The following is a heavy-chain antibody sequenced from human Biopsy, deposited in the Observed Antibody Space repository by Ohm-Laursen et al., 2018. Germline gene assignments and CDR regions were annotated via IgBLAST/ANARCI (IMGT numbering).Heavy chain of an antibody. Sequence: PSETLSLTCSVSGDSISSYYWSWIRQPPGKGLQWIGYVYYTGSTDYNPSLQSRVTISVDTSKNQFSLKLSSVTAADTAGYYCARGQALKSFDYWGQGTLVTVSS. V-gene: IGHV4-59*08. CDR1: GDSISSYY. J-gene: IGHJ4*02. CDR3: ARGQALKSFDY. CDR2: VYYTGST.